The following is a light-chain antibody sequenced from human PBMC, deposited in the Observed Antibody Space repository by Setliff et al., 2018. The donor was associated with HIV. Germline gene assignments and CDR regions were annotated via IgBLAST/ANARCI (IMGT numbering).Light chain of an antibody. CDR1: SSDVGGYNY. V-gene: IGLV2-14*01. J-gene: IGLJ2*01. Sequence: QSALTQPTSVSGSPGQSITISCTGTSSDVGGYNYVSWYQHRPGKAPKVVIYEVSNRPSGVSNRFSGSKSGNTASLTISGLQAEEEADYYCSSYTSITTVVFGGGTKVTVL. CDR2: EVS. CDR3: SSYTSITTVV.